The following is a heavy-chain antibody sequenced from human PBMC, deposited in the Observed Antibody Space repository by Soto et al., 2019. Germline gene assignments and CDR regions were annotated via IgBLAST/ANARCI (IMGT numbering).Heavy chain of an antibody. CDR2: IIPIFGTA. D-gene: IGHD2-15*01. Sequence: ASVKVSCKASGGTFSSYAISLVRQAPGQGLEWMGGIIPIFGTANYAQKFQGRVTITADESTSTAYMELSSLRSEDTAVYYCARDTSLGYCSGGSCPLGPYYYYGMEVWGQGTTVTAP. J-gene: IGHJ6*02. V-gene: IGHV1-69*13. CDR1: GGTFSSYA. CDR3: ARDTSLGYCSGGSCPLGPYYYYGMEV.